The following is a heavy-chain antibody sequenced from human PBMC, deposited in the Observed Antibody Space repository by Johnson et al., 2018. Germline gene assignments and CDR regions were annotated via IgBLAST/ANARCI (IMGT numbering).Heavy chain of an antibody. CDR3: ARALYGDYGIYYYYYGMDV. Sequence: QVQLQQWGAGLSKPSETLSLTCAVYGGSFSGYYWSWIRQPPGKGLEWIGEINHSGSTNYNPSLKSRVTISLDTSKNQFSLKLNSVTAADTAVYYCARALYGDYGIYYYYYGMDVWGQGPTVTVSS. V-gene: IGHV4-34*01. J-gene: IGHJ6*02. CDR1: GGSFSGYY. D-gene: IGHD4-17*01. CDR2: INHSGST.